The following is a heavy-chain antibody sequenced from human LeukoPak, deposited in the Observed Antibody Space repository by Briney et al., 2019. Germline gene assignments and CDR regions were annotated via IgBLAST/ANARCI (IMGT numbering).Heavy chain of an antibody. J-gene: IGHJ4*02. CDR1: GYTFTGYY. V-gene: IGHV1-2*02. Sequence: ASVKVSCKASGYTFTGYYIHWVRQAPGQGLEWMGWINPHSGGTNYAQKFQGGVTMTRDTSITTAYMELSSLRSDDTAMYYCARGVDTAMVLVNNFDYWGQGTLVTVSS. CDR3: ARGVDTAMVLVNNFDY. CDR2: INPHSGGT. D-gene: IGHD5-18*01.